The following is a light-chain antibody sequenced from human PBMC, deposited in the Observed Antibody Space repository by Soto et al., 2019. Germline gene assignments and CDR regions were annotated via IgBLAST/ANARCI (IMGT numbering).Light chain of an antibody. CDR3: ASWDDSLTVV. J-gene: IGLJ2*01. CDR1: NSNIGGKT. V-gene: IGLV1-44*01. CDR2: SDD. Sequence: QSVLTKPPSGSATHGHRGTISCSESNSNIGGKTVTWYQQIPGQAPKVVIHSDDQRPSGVPDRFSGSKSGTSASLAISAVQSEDEADYFCASWDDSLTVVFGGGTKVTVL.